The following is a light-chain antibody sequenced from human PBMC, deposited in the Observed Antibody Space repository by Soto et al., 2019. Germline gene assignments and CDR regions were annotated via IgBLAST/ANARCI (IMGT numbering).Light chain of an antibody. CDR1: QSISDL. V-gene: IGKV1-5*03. J-gene: IGKJ4*02. Sequence: IQMTQSPSTLSASVGDRVTITCRASQSISDLLAWYQQKPGEATKLLIYKASSLESGVPSRFSGSGSGTEFSLTISSLQPDDFATYYCQQYDNYSPFGGGTKVEIK. CDR3: QQYDNYSP. CDR2: KAS.